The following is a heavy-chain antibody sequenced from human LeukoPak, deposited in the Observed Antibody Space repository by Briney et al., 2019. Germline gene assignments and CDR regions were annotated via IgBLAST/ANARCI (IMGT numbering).Heavy chain of an antibody. J-gene: IGHJ4*02. V-gene: IGHV4-59*01. D-gene: IGHD3-16*01. CDR3: ARGWGHFDY. CDR1: GASISSYY. CDR2: LYNSGSP. Sequence: SETLSLTCTVSGASISSYYWTWIRQPPGKGQEWIGHLYNSGSPNYNPSLKSRVTISLDTSKNKFSLKLSSVTAADTAVYHCARGWGHFDYWGQGTLVCVSS.